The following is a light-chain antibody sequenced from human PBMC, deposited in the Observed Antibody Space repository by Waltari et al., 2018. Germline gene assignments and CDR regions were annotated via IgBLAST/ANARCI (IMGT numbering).Light chain of an antibody. Sequence: QSALTQPASVSGSPGQSITISCTGTSSDVGGYNYVSWYQPHPGKAPKLMIYEVSNRPSGVSNRFSGSKSGNTASLTISGLQAEDEADYYCSSYTSSSTGYVFGTGTKVTVL. CDR2: EVS. V-gene: IGLV2-14*01. CDR1: SSDVGGYNY. CDR3: SSYTSSSTGYV. J-gene: IGLJ1*01.